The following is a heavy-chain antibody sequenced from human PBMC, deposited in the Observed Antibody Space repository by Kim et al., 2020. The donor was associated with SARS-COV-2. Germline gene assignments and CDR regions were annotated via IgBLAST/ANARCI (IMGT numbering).Heavy chain of an antibody. Sequence: SGPTLVKPTQTLTLTCTFSGFSLSTRGMCVSWIRQPPGKALEWLARIDWDDDKYYNTSLKTRLTISKDTSKNQVVLTMTNMDPVDTATYYCARIRGSGTTRSQSYHYYMDIWGKGTTVPVSS. CDR3: ARIRGSGTTRSQSYHYYMDI. D-gene: IGHD1-7*01. CDR2: IDWDDDK. CDR1: GFSLSTRGMC. J-gene: IGHJ6*03. V-gene: IGHV2-70*11.